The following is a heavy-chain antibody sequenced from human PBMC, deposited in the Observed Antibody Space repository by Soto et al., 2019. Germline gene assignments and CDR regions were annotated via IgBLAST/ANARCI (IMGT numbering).Heavy chain of an antibody. V-gene: IGHV3-48*02. J-gene: IGHJ2*01. CDR2: ISSSSSII. D-gene: IGHD3-22*01. CDR3: ARVQGYYDSSYFDL. Sequence: GGSLRLSCAASGFTFSSYSMNWVRQAPGKGLEWVSYISSSSSIIYYADSVKGRFTISRDNAKNSLYLQMNSLRDEDTAVYYCARVQGYYDSSYFDLWGRGTLVTVSS. CDR1: GFTFSSYS.